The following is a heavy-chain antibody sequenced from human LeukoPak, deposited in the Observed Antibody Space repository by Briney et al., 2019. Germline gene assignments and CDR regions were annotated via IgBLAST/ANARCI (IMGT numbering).Heavy chain of an antibody. V-gene: IGHV1-18*01. Sequence: ASVKVSCKASGYTFTSYGISWVRQAPGQGLEWMGWISAYNGNTNYAQKLQGRVTMTTDTSTRTAYMELRSLRSDDTAVYYCARETTAMVRGYDPWGQGTLVAVSS. CDR3: ARETTAMVRGYDP. J-gene: IGHJ5*02. CDR2: ISAYNGNT. CDR1: GYTFTSYG. D-gene: IGHD5-18*01.